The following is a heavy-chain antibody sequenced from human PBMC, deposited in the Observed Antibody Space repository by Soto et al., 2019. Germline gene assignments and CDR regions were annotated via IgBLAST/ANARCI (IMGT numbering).Heavy chain of an antibody. CDR3: ARVAYYYAPFYYYGMDV. J-gene: IGHJ6*02. V-gene: IGHV4-4*02. Sequence: SETLSLTCTVSGGSISSSNWWGWVRQPPGKGLEWIGEIYHSGSTNYNPSLKSRVTISVDKSKNQFSLKLSSVTAADTAVYYCARVAYYYAPFYYYGMDVWGQGTTVTVSS. D-gene: IGHD3-10*01. CDR1: GGSISSSNW. CDR2: IYHSGST.